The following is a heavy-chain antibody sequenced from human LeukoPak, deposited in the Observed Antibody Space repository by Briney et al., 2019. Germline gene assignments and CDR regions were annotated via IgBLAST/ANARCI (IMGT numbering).Heavy chain of an antibody. CDR3: ARAGGSGSYSAFWFDP. J-gene: IGHJ5*02. D-gene: IGHD1-26*01. V-gene: IGHV1-46*01. Sequence: ASVKASCKASGYTFTSYYMHWVRQAPGQGLEWMGIINPSGGSTSYAQKFQGRVTMTRDTSTSTVYMELSSLRSEDTAVYYCARAGGSGSYSAFWFDPWGQGTLVTVSS. CDR1: GYTFTSYY. CDR2: INPSGGST.